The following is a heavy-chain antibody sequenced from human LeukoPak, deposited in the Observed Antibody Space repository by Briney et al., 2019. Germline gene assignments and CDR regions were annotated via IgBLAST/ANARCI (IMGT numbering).Heavy chain of an antibody. Sequence: GGSLRLSCAASGFTFSDYYMSWIRQAPGKGLEWVSYISRSSSDTNYADSVKGRFTISRDSAKSSLYLQMNSLRAEDTAVYYCARGLTTVTSLASYWGQGTLVTVSS. CDR1: GFTFSDYY. CDR2: ISRSSSDT. V-gene: IGHV3-11*05. CDR3: ARGLTTVTSLASY. D-gene: IGHD4-17*01. J-gene: IGHJ4*02.